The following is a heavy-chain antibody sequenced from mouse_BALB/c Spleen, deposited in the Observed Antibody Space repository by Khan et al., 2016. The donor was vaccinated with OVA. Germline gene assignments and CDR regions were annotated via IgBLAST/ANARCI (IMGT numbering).Heavy chain of an antibody. CDR3: VRSGYCSFAF. Sequence: VQLQQSGPEVVKPGDSVKITCKASGYTFTNDNRDWVKQRHGKSLEWRGDFIPNSGGSGYNQKFKTKATLTGDNSTNTDYMDLRSLTSEDSAVYSCVRSGYCSFAFSGQGTLVTVS. D-gene: IGHD1-2*01. CDR1: GYTFTNDN. V-gene: IGHV1S29*02. CDR2: FIPNSGGS. J-gene: IGHJ3*01.